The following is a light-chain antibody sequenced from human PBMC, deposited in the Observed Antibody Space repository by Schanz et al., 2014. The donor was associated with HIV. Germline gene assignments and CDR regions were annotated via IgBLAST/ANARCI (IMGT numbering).Light chain of an antibody. CDR3: SSYTTNRTMA. J-gene: IGLJ2*01. CDR1: SSDVGGYNY. V-gene: IGLV2-14*01. CDR2: DVS. Sequence: QSALTQPASVSGSPGQSITISCTGTSSDVGGYNYVSWYQQHPGKAPKLMIYDVSNRPSGVSNRFSGSKSGNTASLTISSLQTDDEGDYYCSSYTTNRTMAFGGGTKLTVL.